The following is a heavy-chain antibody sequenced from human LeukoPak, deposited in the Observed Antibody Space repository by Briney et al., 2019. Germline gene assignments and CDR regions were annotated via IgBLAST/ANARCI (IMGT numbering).Heavy chain of an antibody. CDR2: INHSGST. V-gene: IGHV4-34*01. CDR1: GGSFSGYY. CDR3: ARVREAAAQTGYDY. Sequence: PSETLSLTCAVYGGSFSGYYWSWIRQPPGKGLEWIGEINHSGSTNYNPSLKSRVTISVDTSKNQFSLKLSSATAADTAVYYCARVREAAAQTGYDYWGQGTLVTVSS. D-gene: IGHD6-13*01. J-gene: IGHJ4*02.